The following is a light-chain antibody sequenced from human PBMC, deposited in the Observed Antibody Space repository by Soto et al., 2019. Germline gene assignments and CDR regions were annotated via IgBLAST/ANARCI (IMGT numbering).Light chain of an antibody. CDR1: QGVSSW. CDR3: QQAGSFPLT. V-gene: IGKV1D-12*01. J-gene: IGKJ4*01. Sequence: DIQMTQSPSSVSASIGARVTITCRASQGVSSWLAWYQQKPGKAPKLLIYASSTLQRGVPSRFSGSGYGTDFTLTISSLNPEDFATYYCQQAGSFPLTYGGGTKVQIK. CDR2: ASS.